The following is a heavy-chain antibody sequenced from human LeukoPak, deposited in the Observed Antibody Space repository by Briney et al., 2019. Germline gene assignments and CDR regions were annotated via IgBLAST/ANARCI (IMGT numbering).Heavy chain of an antibody. CDR3: AKNRGDLLSSRVGCDY. Sequence: PGGSLRLSCAASGFTFSSYAMSWVRQAPGKGLEWVSGMSGSGGDTYYADSVKGRFTISRDNPKSTLYLQMNTLGAEDTAIYYCAKNRGDLLSSRVGCDYWGQGALVTVSS. V-gene: IGHV3-23*01. D-gene: IGHD3-16*01. CDR1: GFTFSSYA. CDR2: MSGSGGDT. J-gene: IGHJ4*02.